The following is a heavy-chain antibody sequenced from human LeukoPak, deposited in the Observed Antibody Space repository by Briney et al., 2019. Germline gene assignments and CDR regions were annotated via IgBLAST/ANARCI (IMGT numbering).Heavy chain of an antibody. Sequence: PSETLSLTCAVYGGSFSGYYWSWIRQPPGKGLEWIGEINHSGSTNYNPSLRSRVTVSVHTSKNQLSLKLSSVTAADTAVYYCARQNGYQLLTSDYWGQGTLVTVSS. J-gene: IGHJ4*02. CDR3: ARQNGYQLLTSDY. CDR2: INHSGST. D-gene: IGHD2-2*01. CDR1: GGSFSGYY. V-gene: IGHV4-34*01.